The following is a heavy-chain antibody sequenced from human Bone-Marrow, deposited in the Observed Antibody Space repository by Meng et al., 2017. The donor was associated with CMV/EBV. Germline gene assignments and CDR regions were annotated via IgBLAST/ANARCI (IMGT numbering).Heavy chain of an antibody. CDR2: IYYSGST. D-gene: IGHD2-2*01. CDR3: ASSPKVYPYCSSTSCYSEGHYYYYGMDV. J-gene: IGHJ6*02. V-gene: IGHV4-31*03. CDR1: GGSISSGGYY. Sequence: LRLSCTVSGGSISSGGYYWSWIRQHPGKGLEWIGYIYYSGSTYYNPSLKSRVTISVDTSKNQFSLKLSSVTAADTAVYYCASSPKVYPYCSSTSCYSEGHYYYYGMDVCGQGTTVTVSS.